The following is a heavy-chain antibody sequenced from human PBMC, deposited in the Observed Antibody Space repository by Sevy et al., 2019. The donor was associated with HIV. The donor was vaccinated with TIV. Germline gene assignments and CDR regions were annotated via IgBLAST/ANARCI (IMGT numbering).Heavy chain of an antibody. CDR2: ISAYNGNT. D-gene: IGHD3-3*01. Sequence: ASVKVSCTASGYTFTSYGISWVRQAPGQGLEWMGWISAYNGNTNYAQKLQGRVTLTTDTSTSTAYMELRSLRSDDTAVYYCARGYYDFCSGYYRRDAFDIWRQGTMVTV. CDR1: GYTFTSYG. V-gene: IGHV1-18*01. J-gene: IGHJ3*02. CDR3: ARGYYDFCSGYYRRDAFDI.